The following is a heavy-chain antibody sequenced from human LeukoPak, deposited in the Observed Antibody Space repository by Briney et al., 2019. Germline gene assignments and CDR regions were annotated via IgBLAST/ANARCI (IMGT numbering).Heavy chain of an antibody. CDR2: IYTSGST. CDR3: ARMITIFGVVNLDYYYYMDV. Sequence: SETLSLTCTISGGSISSYYWSWIRQPAGKGLEWIGRIYTSGSTNYNPSLKSRVTMSVDTSKNQFSLKLSSVTAADTAVYYCARMITIFGVVNLDYYYYMDVWGKGTKVTVSS. CDR1: GGSISSYY. D-gene: IGHD3-3*01. V-gene: IGHV4-4*07. J-gene: IGHJ6*03.